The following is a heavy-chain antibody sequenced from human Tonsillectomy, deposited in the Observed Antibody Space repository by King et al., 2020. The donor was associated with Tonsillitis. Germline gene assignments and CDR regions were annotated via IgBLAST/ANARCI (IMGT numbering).Heavy chain of an antibody. D-gene: IGHD3-22*01. J-gene: IGHJ4*02. V-gene: IGHV3-48*02. CDR1: GFTFSPYS. Sequence: VQLVESGGGLVQPGGSPRLSCAASGFTFSPYSMHWVRQAPGKGLEWVSYISSSSVTIYYADSVKGRFTISRDNAKNSLYLQMNSLRDEDTAVYYCASHYYDTLDYWGQGTLVTVSS. CDR3: ASHYYDTLDY. CDR2: ISSSSVTI.